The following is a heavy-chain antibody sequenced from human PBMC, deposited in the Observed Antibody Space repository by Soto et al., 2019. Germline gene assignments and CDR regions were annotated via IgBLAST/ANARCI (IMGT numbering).Heavy chain of an antibody. J-gene: IGHJ4*02. CDR2: ISAYNGNT. CDR1: GYTFTSYG. D-gene: IGHD3-3*01. Sequence: QVQLVQSGAEVKKPGASVKVSCKASGYTFTSYGISWVRQAPGQGREWMGWISAYNGNTNYAQKLQGRVTMTTDTSTSTDYMELRSLRSDDTAVYYCAGGYYDFWSGYYRPLDYWGQGTLVTVSS. V-gene: IGHV1-18*01. CDR3: AGGYYDFWSGYYRPLDY.